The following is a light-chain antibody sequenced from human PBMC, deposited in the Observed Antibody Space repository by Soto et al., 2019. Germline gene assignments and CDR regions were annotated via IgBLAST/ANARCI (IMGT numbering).Light chain of an antibody. CDR2: GAS. J-gene: IGKJ1*01. Sequence: EIVMTQSTATLYVSPGERATLSCRASQSVSSNLAWYQQKPGQAPRLLIYGASTRATGIPARFSGSGSGTEFTLTISSLQSEDFAVYYCQQYNNWPGTFGQGTKV. CDR3: QQYNNWPGT. CDR1: QSVSSN. V-gene: IGKV3-15*01.